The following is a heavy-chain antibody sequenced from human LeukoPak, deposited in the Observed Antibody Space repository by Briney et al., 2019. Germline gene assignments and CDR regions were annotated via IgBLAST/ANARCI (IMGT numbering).Heavy chain of an antibody. V-gene: IGHV3-66*01. J-gene: IGHJ6*02. Sequence: GGSLRLSCAVSGVTVSSNYMSWVRQAPGKGLEWVSVIYSGGSTYYADSVKGRFTISRDNSKNTLYLQMNSLRAEDTAVYCCATGRLYGYYYYGMDVWGQGTTVTVSS. CDR1: GVTVSSNY. CDR2: IYSGGST. CDR3: ATGRLYGYYYYGMDV. D-gene: IGHD4-17*01.